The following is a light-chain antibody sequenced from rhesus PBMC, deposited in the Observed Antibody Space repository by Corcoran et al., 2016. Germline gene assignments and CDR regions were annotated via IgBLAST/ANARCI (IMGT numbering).Light chain of an antibody. Sequence: DIQMTQSPSSLSASVGDRVTITCRASENVNNYLNCYQQNPGKAPKLLIYKASILQSGVPSRFSGSGSGTDYTFTISSLQTEDVATYYCQHGYGTPYSFGQGTKVEIK. J-gene: IGKJ2*01. CDR2: KAS. CDR1: ENVNNY. CDR3: QHGYGTPYS. V-gene: IGKV1-74*01.